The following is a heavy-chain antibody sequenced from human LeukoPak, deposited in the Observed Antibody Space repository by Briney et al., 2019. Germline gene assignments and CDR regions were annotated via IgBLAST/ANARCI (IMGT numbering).Heavy chain of an antibody. CDR1: GGSFSGYY. D-gene: IGHD3-22*01. CDR2: INHSGST. Sequence: PSETLSLTCAVYGGSFSGYYWSWIRQPPGKGLEWIGEINHSGSTNHNPSLKSRVTISVDTSKNQFSLKLSSVTAADTAVYYCARDRYYYDSSTYYSAFDIWGQGTLVTVSS. J-gene: IGHJ3*02. CDR3: ARDRYYYDSSTYYSAFDI. V-gene: IGHV4-34*01.